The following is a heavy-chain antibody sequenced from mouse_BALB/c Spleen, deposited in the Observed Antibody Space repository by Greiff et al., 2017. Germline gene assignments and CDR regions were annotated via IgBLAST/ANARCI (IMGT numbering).Heavy chain of an antibody. V-gene: IGHV5-17*02. J-gene: IGHJ4*01. CDR3: ARNLYYYAMDY. Sequence: EVKLVESGGGLVQPGGSRKLSCAASGFTFSSFGMHWVRQAPEKGLEWVAYISSGSSTIYYADTVKGRFTISRDNPKNTLFLQMTSLRSEDTAMYYCARNLYYYAMDYWGQGTSVTVSS. CDR2: ISSGSSTI. CDR1: GFTFSSFG.